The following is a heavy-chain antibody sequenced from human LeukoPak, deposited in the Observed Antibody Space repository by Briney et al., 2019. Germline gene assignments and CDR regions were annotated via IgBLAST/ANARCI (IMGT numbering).Heavy chain of an antibody. J-gene: IGHJ5*02. D-gene: IGHD6-13*01. CDR1: GYTFTSYD. CDR2: MNPNSGNT. V-gene: IGHV1-8*02. Sequence: GASVKVSCKASGYTFTSYDINWVRQATGQGLEWMGWMNPNSGNTGYAQKFQGRVTMTRNTSISTAYMELSSLRSEDTAVYYCARGRKRSSSWTGWFDPWGQGTLVTVSS. CDR3: ARGRKRSSSWTGWFDP.